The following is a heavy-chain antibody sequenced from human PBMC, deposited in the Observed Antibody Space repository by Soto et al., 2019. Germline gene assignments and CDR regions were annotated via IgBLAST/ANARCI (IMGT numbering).Heavy chain of an antibody. CDR2: IYFRGNT. J-gene: IGHJ3*01. CDR1: GDSISRIDYY. D-gene: IGHD3-22*01. CDR3: AREGGSYDSGGYLIRGAFDV. Sequence: SETLSLTCSVSGDSISRIDYYWTWIRQHPEKGLEWIGNIYFRGNTYYSPSLESRLTISVDTSKNQFSLKLTSVTAADTAAYYCAREGGSYDSGGYLIRGAFDVWGLGTMVTVSS. V-gene: IGHV4-31*03.